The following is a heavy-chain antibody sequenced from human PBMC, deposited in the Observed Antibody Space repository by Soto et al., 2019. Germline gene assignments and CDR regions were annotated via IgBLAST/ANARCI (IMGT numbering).Heavy chain of an antibody. CDR1: GGSISSGGYY. J-gene: IGHJ6*02. CDR3: ARDANYDYVWGSYRYPRYYYYGMDV. D-gene: IGHD3-16*02. Sequence: SETLSLTCTVSGGSISSGGYYWSWIRQHPGKGLEWIGYIYYSGSTYYNPSLKSRVTISVDTSKNQFSLKLSSVTAADTAVYYCARDANYDYVWGSYRYPRYYYYGMDVWGQGTTVTVSS. V-gene: IGHV4-31*03. CDR2: IYYSGST.